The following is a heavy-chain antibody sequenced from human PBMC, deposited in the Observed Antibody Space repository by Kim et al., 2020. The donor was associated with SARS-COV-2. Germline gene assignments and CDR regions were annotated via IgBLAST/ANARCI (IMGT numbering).Heavy chain of an antibody. CDR3: AKGLPAAMGFELDWYFDL. V-gene: IGHV3-23*01. Sequence: GGSLRLSCAASGFTFSSYAMSWVRQAPGKGLEWVSAISGSGGSTYYADSVKGRFTISRDNSKNTLYLQMNSLRAEDTAVYYCAKGLPAAMGFELDWYFDLWGRGTLVTVSS. D-gene: IGHD2-2*01. J-gene: IGHJ2*01. CDR1: GFTFSSYA. CDR2: ISGSGGST.